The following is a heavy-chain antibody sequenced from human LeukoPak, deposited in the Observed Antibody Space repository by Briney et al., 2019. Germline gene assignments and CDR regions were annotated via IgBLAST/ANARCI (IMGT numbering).Heavy chain of an antibody. Sequence: AGGSLRLSCAASGFTFSSSSMNWVRQAPGKGLEFVSSISPSSSYIYYADSVKGRFTISRDDAKNSLFLQMNSLRAEDTAVYYCAREGGYCRGGSCRFFDYWGQGTLVTVSS. D-gene: IGHD2-15*01. CDR3: AREGGYCRGGSCRFFDY. CDR2: ISPSSSYI. V-gene: IGHV3-21*06. CDR1: GFTFSSSS. J-gene: IGHJ4*02.